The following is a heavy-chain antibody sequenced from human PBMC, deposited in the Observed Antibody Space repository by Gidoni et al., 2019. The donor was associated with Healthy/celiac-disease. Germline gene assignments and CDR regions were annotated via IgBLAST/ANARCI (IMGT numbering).Heavy chain of an antibody. D-gene: IGHD3-10*01. CDR2: ISSSSSYI. J-gene: IGHJ4*02. CDR1: GFTFRSYR. Sequence: VQLVESGGGLVKPGGSLRLSCSASGFTFRSYRMNWVRQAPGKGLEWVSSISSSSSYIYYADSVKGRFTISRDNAKNSLYLQMNSLRAEDTAGYYCARVRATMVRGVIRYYFDYWGQGTLVTVSS. CDR3: ARVRATMVRGVIRYYFDY. V-gene: IGHV3-21*01.